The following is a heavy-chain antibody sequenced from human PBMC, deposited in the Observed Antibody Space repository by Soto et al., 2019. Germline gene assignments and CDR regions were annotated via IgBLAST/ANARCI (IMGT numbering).Heavy chain of an antibody. V-gene: IGHV3-30*18. Sequence: QVQLVESGGGVVQPGRSLRLSCAGSGFTISNYGLHWVRQTPGKGLEWVAFISHDGSNKYYADSVKGRFTISRDSSKSTLYLQMDSLRVEDTAVYYCAKDGAPRYCSGRSCHPAGAYWGQGTLVTVSS. J-gene: IGHJ4*02. CDR2: ISHDGSNK. CDR3: AKDGAPRYCSGRSCHPAGAY. CDR1: GFTISNYG. D-gene: IGHD2-15*01.